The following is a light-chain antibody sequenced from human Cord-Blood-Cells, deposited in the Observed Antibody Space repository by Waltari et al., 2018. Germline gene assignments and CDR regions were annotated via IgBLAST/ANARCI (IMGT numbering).Light chain of an antibody. CDR1: QSVSSN. J-gene: IGKJ2*03. CDR2: GAS. V-gene: IGKV3-15*01. Sequence: EIVMTQSPATLSVSPGERATLSCRASQSVSSNLAWYQQKPGQAPRLLIYGASTRATGITARFSCSGSGTEFTLTISSLQSEDFAVYYCQQYNNWPSFSFGQGTKLEIK. CDR3: QQYNNWPSFS.